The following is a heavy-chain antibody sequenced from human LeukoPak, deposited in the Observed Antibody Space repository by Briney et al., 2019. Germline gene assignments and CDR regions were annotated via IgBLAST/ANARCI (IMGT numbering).Heavy chain of an antibody. CDR2: IYSGGST. V-gene: IGHV3-66*01. CDR3: AGITYGDYVGGDY. J-gene: IGHJ4*02. CDR1: GFTVSSNY. D-gene: IGHD4-17*01. Sequence: PGGSLRLSCAASGFTVSSNYMSWVRQAPGKGLEWVSVIYSGGSTYYADSVKGRFTISRDNSKNTLYLQMNSLRAEDTAVYYCAGITYGDYVGGDYWGQGTLVTVSS.